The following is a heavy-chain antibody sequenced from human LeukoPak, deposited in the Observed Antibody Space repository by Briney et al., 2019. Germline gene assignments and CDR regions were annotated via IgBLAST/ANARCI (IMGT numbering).Heavy chain of an antibody. CDR1: GFTFSSYS. D-gene: IGHD3-10*01. V-gene: IGHV3-48*01. Sequence: GGSLRLSCAASGFTFSSYSMNWVRQAPGKGLEWVSSISSSSSTIYYADSVKGRFTISRDNAKNSLYLQMNSLRAEDTAVYYCARDYYGSGSYPFYGDYWGQGTLVTVSS. J-gene: IGHJ4*02. CDR2: ISSSSSTI. CDR3: ARDYYGSGSYPFYGDY.